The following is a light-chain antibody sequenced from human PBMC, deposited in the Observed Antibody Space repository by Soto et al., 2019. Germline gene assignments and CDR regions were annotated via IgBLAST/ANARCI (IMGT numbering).Light chain of an antibody. CDR3: QQYYSTPQT. Sequence: DIVMTQSPDSLPVSLGERATINCKSSQSVLYSSNNKNYLAWYQQKPGQPPKLLIYWASTRESGVPDRFSGSGPGTDFTLTISSLQAEDVAVYYCQQYYSTPQTFGQGTKVDIK. J-gene: IGKJ1*01. V-gene: IGKV4-1*01. CDR2: WAS. CDR1: QSVLYSSNNKNY.